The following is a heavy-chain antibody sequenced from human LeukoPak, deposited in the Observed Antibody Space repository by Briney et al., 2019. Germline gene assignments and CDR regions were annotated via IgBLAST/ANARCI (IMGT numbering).Heavy chain of an antibody. V-gene: IGHV4-59*01. J-gene: IGHJ3*02. CDR3: ARSASRGGPWAFDI. CDR1: GGSISSYY. Sequence: SETLSLTCTVSGGSISSYYWSWIRQPPGKGLEWIGYIYYSGSNKYNPSLKSRVTISVDTSKIQFSLKLSSVTAADTAVYYCARSASRGGPWAFDIWGQGTMVTVSS. D-gene: IGHD3-10*01. CDR2: IYYSGSN.